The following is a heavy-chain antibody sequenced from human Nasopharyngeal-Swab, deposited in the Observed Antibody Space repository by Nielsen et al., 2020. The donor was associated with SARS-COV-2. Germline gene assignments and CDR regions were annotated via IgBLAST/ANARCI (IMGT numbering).Heavy chain of an antibody. J-gene: IGHJ4*02. CDR3: ARGGDGYSMDY. D-gene: IGHD5-24*01. CDR2: LHSDGSGT. V-gene: IGHV3-74*01. Sequence: ESLKISCAASGSTISRYWMLWVRHAPGKGLVWVSRLHSDGSGTTYADSVRGRFTISRDNAKNTLYLQMNSLRAEDTAVYYCARGGDGYSMDYWGQGTLVTVSS. CDR1: GSTISRYW.